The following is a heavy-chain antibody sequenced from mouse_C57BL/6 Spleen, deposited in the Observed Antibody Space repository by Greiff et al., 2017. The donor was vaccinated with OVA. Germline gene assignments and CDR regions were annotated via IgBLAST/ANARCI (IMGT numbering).Heavy chain of an antibody. CDR2: IYPGDGDT. CDR1: GYAFSSSW. J-gene: IGHJ1*03. CDR3: ATGGGYFDV. Sequence: VQLQQSGPELVKPGASVKISCKASGYAFSSSWMNWVKQRPGKGLEWIGRIYPGDGDTNYNGKFKGKATRTADKSSSTAYMQLSSLTSEDAAVYFCATGGGYFDVWGTGTTVTVSS. V-gene: IGHV1-82*01.